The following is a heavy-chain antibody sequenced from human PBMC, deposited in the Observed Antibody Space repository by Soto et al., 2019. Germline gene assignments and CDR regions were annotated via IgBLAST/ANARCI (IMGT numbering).Heavy chain of an antibody. CDR3: ARRTVFIGTYFFDY. J-gene: IGHJ4*02. V-gene: IGHV3-15*07. Sequence: GGSLRLSCAASGFTFSNAWMNWVRQAPGKGLEWVGRIKSKTDGGTTDYAAPVKGRFTISRDNAKNSLYLQMNSLKAEDTALYYCARRTVFIGTYFFDYWGQGTLVTVSS. CDR2: IKSKTDGGTT. CDR1: GFTFSNAW.